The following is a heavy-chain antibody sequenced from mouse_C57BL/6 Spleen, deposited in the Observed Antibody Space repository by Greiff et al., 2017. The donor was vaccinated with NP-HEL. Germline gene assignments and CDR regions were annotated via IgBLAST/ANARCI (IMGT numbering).Heavy chain of an antibody. J-gene: IGHJ4*01. CDR1: GYAFSSSW. Sequence: QVQLQQSGPELVKPGASVKISCKASGYAFSSSWMNWVKQRPGQGLEWIGRIYPGDGDTNYNGKFKGKATLTADQSSSTAYMQLSSLTSEDSGVYFCERWRHYYGSSYELHYAMDYWGQGTSVTVSS. V-gene: IGHV1-82*01. D-gene: IGHD1-1*01. CDR3: ERWRHYYGSSYELHYAMDY. CDR2: IYPGDGDT.